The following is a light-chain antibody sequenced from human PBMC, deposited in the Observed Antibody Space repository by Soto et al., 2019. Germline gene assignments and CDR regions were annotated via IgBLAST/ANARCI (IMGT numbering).Light chain of an antibody. CDR3: SSYTSSSTLYV. CDR2: DVS. J-gene: IGLJ1*01. Sequence: QSALTQPASVSGSPGQSITISYTGTSSDVGGYNYVSWYQQHPGKAPKLMIYDVSNRPSGVSNLFSGSKSGNTASLTISGLQADDEADYYCSSYTSSSTLYVFGTGTKLTVL. V-gene: IGLV2-14*01. CDR1: SSDVGGYNY.